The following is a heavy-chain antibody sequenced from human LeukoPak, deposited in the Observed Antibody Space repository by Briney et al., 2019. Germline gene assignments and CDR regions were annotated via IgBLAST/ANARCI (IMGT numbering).Heavy chain of an antibody. V-gene: IGHV3-30*02. Sequence: GGSLRLSCAASGFTFSSYGMHWVRQAPGKGLEWVAFIRYDGSNKYYADSVKGRFTISSDNSKNTLYLQMNSLRAEDTAVYYCANHVAAAGTQYFQHWGQGTLVTVSS. CDR1: GFTFSSYG. CDR2: IRYDGSNK. J-gene: IGHJ1*01. D-gene: IGHD6-13*01. CDR3: ANHVAAAGTQYFQH.